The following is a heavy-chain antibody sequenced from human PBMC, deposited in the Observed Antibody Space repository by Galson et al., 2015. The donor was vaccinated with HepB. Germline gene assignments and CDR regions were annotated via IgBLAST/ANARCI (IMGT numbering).Heavy chain of an antibody. D-gene: IGHD3-22*01. Sequence: SLRLSCAASGFTFSHYAMHWVRQAPGKGLEWVAVISYDGSNKYYAYSVKGRFTISRDNSKNTLSLQMNSLRAEDTAVYYCARDAWDSSGYCWFEPWGQGTLVTVSS. J-gene: IGHJ5*02. CDR1: GFTFSHYA. V-gene: IGHV3-30*04. CDR3: ARDAWDSSGYCWFEP. CDR2: ISYDGSNK.